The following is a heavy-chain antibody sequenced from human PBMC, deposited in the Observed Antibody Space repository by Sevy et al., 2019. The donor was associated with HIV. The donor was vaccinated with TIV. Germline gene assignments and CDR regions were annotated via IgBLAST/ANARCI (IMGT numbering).Heavy chain of an antibody. CDR3: ARDPQIITMIVVGPPGLVDY. J-gene: IGHJ4*02. CDR2: INPNSGGT. V-gene: IGHV1-2*02. D-gene: IGHD3-22*01. Sequence: ASVKVSCKASGYTFTGYYMHWVRQAPGQGLEWMGWINPNSGGTNYAQKFQGRVTMTRDTSISTAYMELGRLRSDDTAVYYCARDPQIITMIVVGPPGLVDYWGQGTLVTVSS. CDR1: GYTFTGYY.